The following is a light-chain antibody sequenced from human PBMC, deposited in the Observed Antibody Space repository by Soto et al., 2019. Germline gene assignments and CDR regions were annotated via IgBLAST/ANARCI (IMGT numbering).Light chain of an antibody. V-gene: IGLV2-14*03. J-gene: IGLJ7*01. CDR2: DVS. CDR1: SSDAGGYDY. Sequence: QSALTQPASVSGSPGQSITISCTGTSSDAGGYDYVSWYQHHPGKAPKLMIFDVSNRPSGVSDRFSGYKSGNTASLTISGLQAEEEADYYCSSYTSTNIPIFGGGTQLTVL. CDR3: SSYTSTNIPI.